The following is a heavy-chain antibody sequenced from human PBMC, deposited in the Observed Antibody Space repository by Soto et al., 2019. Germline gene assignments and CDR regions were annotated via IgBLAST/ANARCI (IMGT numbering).Heavy chain of an antibody. CDR1: GYDFARTW. D-gene: IGHD5-12*01. V-gene: IGHV5-51*01. CDR2: IYPGDSET. J-gene: IGHJ4*02. Sequence: GEFLKISCKASGYDFARTWIGWVRQLPGKGLDWLGIIYPGDSETRYSPSFRGQVTFSVDMSISTAYLQWSGLKTSDIAIYYCARLVGAYDSYFDHWGQGTRVTVSS. CDR3: ARLVGAYDSYFDH.